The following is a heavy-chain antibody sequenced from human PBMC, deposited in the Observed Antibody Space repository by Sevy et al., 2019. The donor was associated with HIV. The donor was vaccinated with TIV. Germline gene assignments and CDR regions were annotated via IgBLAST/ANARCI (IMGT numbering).Heavy chain of an antibody. D-gene: IGHD5-12*01. V-gene: IGHV2-5*02. CDR3: AHALSWLQGVDY. CDR1: GFSLSTSGVG. Sequence: SGPTLVNPTQTLTLTCTFSGFSLSTSGVGVGWIRQPPGKALEWLALIYLDDDKRYSPSLKSRLTITKDTSKNQVVLTMTNMDPVDTATYYCAHALSWLQGVDYWGQGTLVTVSS. J-gene: IGHJ4*02. CDR2: IYLDDDK.